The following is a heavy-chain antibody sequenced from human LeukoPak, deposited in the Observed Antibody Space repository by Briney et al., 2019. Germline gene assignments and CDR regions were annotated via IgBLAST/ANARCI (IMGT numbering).Heavy chain of an antibody. CDR2: ITTSGGIK. D-gene: IGHD6-19*01. CDR3: ARDGIVDSSGWCVDY. V-gene: IGHV3-48*03. J-gene: IGHJ4*02. CDR1: GLTFSSYE. Sequence: GGSLRLSCAASGLTFSSYEMNWVRQAPGKGLEWVSYITTSGGIKSYADSVKGRFTISRDNAKNSVYLQINSLRAEDTAVYYCARDGIVDSSGWCVDYWGQGTLVTVSS.